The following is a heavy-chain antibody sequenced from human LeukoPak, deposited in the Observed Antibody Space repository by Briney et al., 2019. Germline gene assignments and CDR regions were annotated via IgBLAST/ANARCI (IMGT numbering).Heavy chain of an antibody. CDR2: INPSGGST. CDR3: ARDYDIVVVPAARAWFDP. D-gene: IGHD2-2*01. Sequence: ASVKVSCKASGYTFTSYYMHWVRQAPGQGLEWMGIINPSGGSTSYAQKFQGRVTMTRDTSTSTVYMELNSLRSEDTAVYYCARDYDIVVVPAARAWFDPWGQGTLVTVSS. V-gene: IGHV1-46*01. CDR1: GYTFTSYY. J-gene: IGHJ5*02.